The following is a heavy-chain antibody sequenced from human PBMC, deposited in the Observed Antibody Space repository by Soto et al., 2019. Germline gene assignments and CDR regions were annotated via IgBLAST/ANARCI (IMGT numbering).Heavy chain of an antibody. CDR1: GGSFSGYY. D-gene: IGHD2-15*01. CDR3: ARRMEAGIVVVVAATPPYYFDY. V-gene: IGHV4-34*01. Sequence: LSLTCAVYGGSFSGYYWSWIRQPPGKGLEWIGEINHSGSTNYNPSLKSRVTISVDTSKNQFSLKLSSVTAADTAVYYCARRMEAGIVVVVAATPPYYFDYWGQGALVTVSS. CDR2: INHSGST. J-gene: IGHJ4*02.